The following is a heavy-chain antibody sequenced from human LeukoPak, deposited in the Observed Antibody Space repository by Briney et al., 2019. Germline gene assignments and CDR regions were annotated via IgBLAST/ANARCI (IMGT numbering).Heavy chain of an antibody. D-gene: IGHD5-12*01. CDR2: VSGGGTST. CDR1: GFTFSSYA. Sequence: GGSLRLSCAASGFTFSSYAMSWVRQTPGKGLEWVSAVSGGGTSTYYADSVKGRFPISRDNTKNTLYLQMNSLRAEDTAVYYCAKDQPYLSYGGYSCWDYWGQGTLVTVSS. J-gene: IGHJ4*02. CDR3: AKDQPYLSYGGYSCWDY. V-gene: IGHV3-23*01.